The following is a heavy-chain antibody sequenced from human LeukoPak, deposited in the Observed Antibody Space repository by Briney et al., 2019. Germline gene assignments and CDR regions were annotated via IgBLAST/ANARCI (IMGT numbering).Heavy chain of an antibody. V-gene: IGHV3-23*01. CDR2: ISGSGGST. J-gene: IGHJ2*01. CDR3: AKDWAGITMVRGGWYFDL. CDR1: GFTFSSYA. Sequence: GGSLRLSCAASGFTFSSYAMSWVRQAPGKGLEWVSAISGSGGSTYYADSVKGRFTISRDNSKNTLYLQMNSLRAEDTAVYYCAKDWAGITMVRGGWYFDLWGRGTLVTVSS. D-gene: IGHD3-10*01.